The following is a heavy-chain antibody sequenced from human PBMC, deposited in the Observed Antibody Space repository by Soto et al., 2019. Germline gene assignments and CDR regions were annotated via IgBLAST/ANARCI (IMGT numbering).Heavy chain of an antibody. CDR1: GFTFSSYG. CDR3: AKEVVTAIFDY. D-gene: IGHD2-21*02. V-gene: IGHV3-30*18. J-gene: IGHJ4*02. Sequence: VGSVRLSCAASGFTFSSYGMHWVRQAPGKGLEWVAVISYDGSNKYYADSVKGRFTISRDNSKNTLYLQMNSLRAEDTAVYYCAKEVVTAIFDYWGQGTLVTVSS. CDR2: ISYDGSNK.